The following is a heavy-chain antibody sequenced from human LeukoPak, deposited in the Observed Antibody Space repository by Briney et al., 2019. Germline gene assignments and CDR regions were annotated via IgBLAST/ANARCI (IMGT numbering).Heavy chain of an antibody. D-gene: IGHD5-18*01. J-gene: IGHJ4*02. Sequence: ASVKVSCKASGYTFTDYFMNWVRQAPGQGLEWMGWINPKSGGTVYAQKFQGRVTMTRDTSISTAYMELSRLRSDDTAVYYCASFGYGYVRAFDYWGQGTLVTVSS. V-gene: IGHV1-2*02. CDR3: ASFGYGYVRAFDY. CDR2: INPKSGGT. CDR1: GYTFTDYF.